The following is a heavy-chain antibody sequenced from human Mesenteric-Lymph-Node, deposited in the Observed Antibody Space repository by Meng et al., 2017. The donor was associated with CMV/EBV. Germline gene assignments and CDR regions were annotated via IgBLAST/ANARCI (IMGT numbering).Heavy chain of an antibody. J-gene: IGHJ6*02. Sequence: GESLKISCAASGFTFSNYGMHWVRQTPGKGLEWVAFIPFDGSNKYYADYVKGRFTISRDNSKNTLYLQMNSLRTEDTAVYYCAKSPQQTIYYYYGLDVWGQGTTVTVSS. V-gene: IGHV3-30*02. D-gene: IGHD1-14*01. CDR1: GFTFSNYG. CDR3: AKSPQQTIYYYYGLDV. CDR2: IPFDGSNK.